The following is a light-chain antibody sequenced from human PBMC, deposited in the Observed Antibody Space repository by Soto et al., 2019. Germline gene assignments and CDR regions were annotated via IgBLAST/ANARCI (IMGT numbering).Light chain of an antibody. CDR3: TSWTTSTTMI. V-gene: IGLV2-14*03. CDR1: SGDIGAYNY. J-gene: IGLJ2*01. Sequence: QSALTQPASVSGSPGQSITISCTGTSGDIGAYNYVSWYQQHPGKAPKLMIYDVNIRPSGVSNRFSGPKSGNTASLTISGLQAEDEADYYCTSWTTSTTMIFGGGTKLTVL. CDR2: DVN.